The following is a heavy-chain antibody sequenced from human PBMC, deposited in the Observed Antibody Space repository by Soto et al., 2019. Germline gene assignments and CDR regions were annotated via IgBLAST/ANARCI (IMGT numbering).Heavy chain of an antibody. J-gene: IGHJ4*02. V-gene: IGHV4-61*01. CDR3: ARDLGGYNGIDY. CDR1: GGSISSGSYY. D-gene: IGHD5-12*01. CDR2: IYYSGST. Sequence: QVQLQESGPGLVKPSETLSLTCTVSGGSISSGSYYWSWIRQPPGKGLEWIGYIYYSGSTNYNPPLLSRGTISVDTSKNQFSLQLSSVTAADTAVYYCARDLGGYNGIDYWGQGTLVTVSS.